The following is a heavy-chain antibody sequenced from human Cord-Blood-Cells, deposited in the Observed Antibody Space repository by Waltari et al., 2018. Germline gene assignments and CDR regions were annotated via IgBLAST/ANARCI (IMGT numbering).Heavy chain of an antibody. CDR1: GGSVSSGSYY. V-gene: IGHV4-61*01. D-gene: IGHD3-9*01. CDR3: ARYGYYDILTGYYNDYYYGMDV. CDR2: IYYSGST. Sequence: QVQLQESGPGLVKPSGTLSLTSTVSGGSVSSGSYYCSWIRQPPGKGLEGIGYIYYSGSTNYNPSLKSRVTISVDTSKNQFSLKLSSVTAADTAVYYCARYGYYDILTGYYNDYYYGMDVWGQGTTVTVSS. J-gene: IGHJ6*02.